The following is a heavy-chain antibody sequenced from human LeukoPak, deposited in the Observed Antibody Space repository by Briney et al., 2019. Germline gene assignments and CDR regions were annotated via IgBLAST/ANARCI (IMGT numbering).Heavy chain of an antibody. D-gene: IGHD1-26*01. CDR1: GFTFSDDY. J-gene: IGHJ4*02. CDR3: AKDVGKWESLHFFDY. V-gene: IGHV3-23*01. CDR2: ISGSGAST. Sequence: GGSLRLSCAASGFTFSDDYMSWIRQAPGKGLEWISGISGSGASTYYADSVTGRFTISRDNSRNTLYLQMNSLRGDDTAVYYCAKDVGKWESLHFFDYWGQGTLVTVSS.